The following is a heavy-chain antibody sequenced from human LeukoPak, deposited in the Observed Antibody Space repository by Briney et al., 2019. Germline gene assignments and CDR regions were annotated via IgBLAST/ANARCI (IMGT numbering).Heavy chain of an antibody. J-gene: IGHJ4*02. CDR3: ARRAYYYDSSGPLKEEEVFDY. D-gene: IGHD3-22*01. V-gene: IGHV4-39*01. CDR1: GGSISSGSYY. CDR2: IYYSGST. Sequence: SETLSLTCTVSGGSISSGSYYWGWIRQPPGKGLEWIGSIYYSGSTYYNPSLKSRVTISVDTSKNQFSLKLSSVTAADTAVYYCARRAYYYDSSGPLKEEEVFDYWGQGTLVTVSS.